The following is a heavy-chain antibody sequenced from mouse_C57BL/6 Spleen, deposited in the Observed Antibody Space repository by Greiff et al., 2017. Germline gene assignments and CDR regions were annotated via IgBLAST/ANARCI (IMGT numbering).Heavy chain of an antibody. D-gene: IGHD1-1*01. CDR1: GYAFSSYW. J-gene: IGHJ3*01. CDR2: IYPGDGDT. V-gene: IGHV1-80*01. CDR3: ARQDYYGSSPLAY. Sequence: QVQLQQSGAELVKPGASVKISCKASGYAFSSYWMNWVKQRPGKGLEWIGQIYPGDGDTNYNGKFKGKATLTADKSSSTAYMQLSSLTSEDSAVYFCARQDYYGSSPLAYWGQGTLVTVSA.